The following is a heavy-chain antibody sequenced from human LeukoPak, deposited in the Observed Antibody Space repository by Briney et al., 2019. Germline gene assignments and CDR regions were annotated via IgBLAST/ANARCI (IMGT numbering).Heavy chain of an antibody. CDR1: GFNLCRYA. CDR2: ISGSGGST. V-gene: IGHV3-23*01. J-gene: IGHJ4*02. D-gene: IGHD2/OR15-2a*01. CDR3: AKDSIGFDY. Sequence: GGSLRLSFAGSGFNLCRYAISWVRPGPGEGLEWVSAISGSGGSTYYADSVKGRFTISRDNSKNTLYLQMISLRAEDTAVYYCAKDSIGFDYWGQGTLVTVSS.